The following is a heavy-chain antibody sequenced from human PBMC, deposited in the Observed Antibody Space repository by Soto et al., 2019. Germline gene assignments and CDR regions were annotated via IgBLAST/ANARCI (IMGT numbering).Heavy chain of an antibody. CDR2: ISGGGDAP. CDR1: GFTFINYA. V-gene: IGHV3-23*01. J-gene: IGHJ2*01. Sequence: EVQLLESGGGLVQPGGSLRLSCAGSGFTFINYAMNWVRQAPGKGLAWVSTISGGGDAPFFADSVRGRFTISRDTSKNSVTLQMNNLGVDDTAVYFCARKVPGSASRPDYWYFDLWGRGTLVTVSS. CDR3: ARKVPGSASRPDYWYFDL. D-gene: IGHD3-10*01.